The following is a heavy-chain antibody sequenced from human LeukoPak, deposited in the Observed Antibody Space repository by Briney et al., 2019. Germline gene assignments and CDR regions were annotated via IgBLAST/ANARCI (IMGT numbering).Heavy chain of an antibody. D-gene: IGHD6-6*01. CDR2: ISAYNGNT. V-gene: IGHV1-18*01. Sequence: ASVTVSCKASGYTFTSYGISWVRQAPGQGLEWMGWISAYNGNTNYAQKLQGRVTMTTDTSTSTAYMELRSLRSDDTAVYYCARAVEYSSSKGLYWFDPWGQGTLVTVSS. J-gene: IGHJ5*02. CDR3: ARAVEYSSSKGLYWFDP. CDR1: GYTFTSYG.